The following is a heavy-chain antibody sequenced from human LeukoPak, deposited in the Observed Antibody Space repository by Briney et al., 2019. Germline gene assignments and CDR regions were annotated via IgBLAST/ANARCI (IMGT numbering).Heavy chain of an antibody. CDR3: ARDNVLGSWFDY. J-gene: IGHJ4*02. CDR1: GFTFSTYG. Sequence: GGSLRLSCAAPGFTFSTYGMHWVRQAPGKGLEWAAFIRYDGSDKYYADSVKGRFTISRDNSKNTLSLQMNSQRAEDTAVYYCARDNVLGSWFDYWGQGTLVTVSS. CDR2: IRYDGSDK. D-gene: IGHD6-13*01. V-gene: IGHV3-30*02.